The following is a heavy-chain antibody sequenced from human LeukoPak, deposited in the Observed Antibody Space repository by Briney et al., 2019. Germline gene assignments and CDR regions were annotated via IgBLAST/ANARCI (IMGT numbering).Heavy chain of an antibody. CDR1: GGSISSYY. CDR2: IYTSGST. CDR3: ARENARPRANYDILTGYYKIYAFDI. V-gene: IGHV4-4*07. Sequence: PSETLSLTCTVSGGSISSYYWSWIRKPAGKGLEWIGRIYTSGSTNYNPSLKSRVTMSVDTSKNQFSLKLSSVTAADTAVYYCARENARPRANYDILTGYYKIYAFDIWGQGTMVTVSS. D-gene: IGHD3-9*01. J-gene: IGHJ3*02.